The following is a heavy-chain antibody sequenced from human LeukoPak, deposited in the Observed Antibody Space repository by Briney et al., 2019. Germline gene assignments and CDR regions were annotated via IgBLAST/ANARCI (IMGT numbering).Heavy chain of an antibody. J-gene: IGHJ3*02. CDR3: ASLKNYYDSSGYLVTDAFDI. CDR2: ISPYNENT. D-gene: IGHD3-22*01. Sequence: ASVKVSCKASGYTFTSYYMHWVRQAPGQGLEWMGWISPYNENTNYAQKLQGRVTMTTDTSTSTAYMELRSLKSDDTAVYYCASLKNYYDSSGYLVTDAFDIWGQGTMVTVSS. CDR1: GYTFTSYY. V-gene: IGHV1-18*04.